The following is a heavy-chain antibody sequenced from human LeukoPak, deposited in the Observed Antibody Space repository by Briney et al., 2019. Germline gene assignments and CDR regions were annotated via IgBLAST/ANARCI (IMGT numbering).Heavy chain of an antibody. D-gene: IGHD2-2*01. Sequence: PGGSLRLSCAASGFTFSSYGMHWVRQTPGKGLEWVAVISYDGSNKYYADSVKGRFTISRDNSKNTLYLQMNSLRAEDTAVYYCAKVFPDIVVVPAAVDIWGQGTMVTVSS. CDR1: GFTFSSYG. V-gene: IGHV3-30*18. CDR3: AKVFPDIVVVPAAVDI. CDR2: ISYDGSNK. J-gene: IGHJ3*02.